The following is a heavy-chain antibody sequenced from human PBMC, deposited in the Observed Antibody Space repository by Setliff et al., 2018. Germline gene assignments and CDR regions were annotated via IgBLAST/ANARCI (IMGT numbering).Heavy chain of an antibody. CDR3: ARGGKAADARKGLFEN. CDR1: GDTFSTYA. D-gene: IGHD6-13*01. J-gene: IGHJ4*02. V-gene: IGHV1-46*01. CDR2: INPGGGSA. Sequence: ASVKVSCKASGDTFSTYALSWVRQAPGQGLEWMGIINPGGGSASVVDNFQDRVTMTRDTSTSTVYLDLSSLRSEDTAVYYCARGGKAADARKGLFENWGQGTLVTVSS.